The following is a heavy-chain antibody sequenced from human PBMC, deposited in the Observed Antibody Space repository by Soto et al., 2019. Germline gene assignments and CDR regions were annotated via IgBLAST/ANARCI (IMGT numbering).Heavy chain of an antibody. Sequence: GGSLRLSCAASGFTFSSYSMNWVRQAPGKGLEWVSYISSSSSTIYYADSVKGRFTISRDNAKNSLYLQMNSLRAEDTAVYYCARDLVTMVRGVVYNWFDPWGQGTLVTVSS. CDR1: GFTFSSYS. CDR2: ISSSSSTI. V-gene: IGHV3-48*01. J-gene: IGHJ5*02. CDR3: ARDLVTMVRGVVYNWFDP. D-gene: IGHD3-10*01.